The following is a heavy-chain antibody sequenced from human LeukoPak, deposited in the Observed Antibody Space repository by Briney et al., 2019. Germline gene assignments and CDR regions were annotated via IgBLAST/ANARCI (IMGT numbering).Heavy chain of an antibody. J-gene: IGHJ1*01. Sequence: SETLSLTCTVSGGSISSISYYWGWIRQPPGKGLEWIGSIYYSGSTHYNPSLKSRVTISVDTSKNQFSLKLSSVTAADTAVYYCARHTSAWDFQHWGQGTLVTVSS. CDR2: IYYSGST. CDR3: ARHTSAWDFQH. CDR1: GGSISSISYY. V-gene: IGHV4-39*01. D-gene: IGHD1-26*01.